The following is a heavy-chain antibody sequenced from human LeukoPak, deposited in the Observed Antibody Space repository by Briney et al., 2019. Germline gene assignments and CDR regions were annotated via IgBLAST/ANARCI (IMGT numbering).Heavy chain of an antibody. J-gene: IGHJ2*01. V-gene: IGHV4-39*01. D-gene: IGHD2-2*01. CDR1: GGSISSSSYY. Sequence: SGTLSLTCTVSGGSISSSSYYWGWIRQPPGKGLEWIGSIYYSGSTYYNPSLKSRVTISVDTSKNQFSLKLSSVTAADTAVYYCARQKYGWYFDLWGRGTLVTVSS. CDR2: IYYSGST. CDR3: ARQKYGWYFDL.